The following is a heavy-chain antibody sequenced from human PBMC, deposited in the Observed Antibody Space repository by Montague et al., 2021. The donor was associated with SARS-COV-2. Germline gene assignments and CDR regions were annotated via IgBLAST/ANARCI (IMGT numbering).Heavy chain of an antibody. D-gene: IGHD2-21*01. CDR1: GGSINDYY. V-gene: IGHV4-34*01. CDR2: ITNSGNS. J-gene: IGHJ3*01. CDR3: SRGQGTAYAILIVFPSAGGLDS. Sequence: SETLSLTCAVYGGSINDYYWTWVRLPPGKGLELIGEITNSGNSKYNPSLQNRITMTVDKSKNRFSLKLTSATAADTATYYCSRGQGTAYAILIVFPSAGGLDSWGRGTPVT.